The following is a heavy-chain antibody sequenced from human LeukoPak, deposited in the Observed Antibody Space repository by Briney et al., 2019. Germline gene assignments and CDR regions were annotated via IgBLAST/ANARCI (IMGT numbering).Heavy chain of an antibody. Sequence: PGGSLILSCAASGFTVSSNYMSWVRQAPGKGLEWVAVISYDGSNKYYADSVKGRFTISRDNSKNTLYLQMNSLRAEDTAVYYCAKDGIASFDYWGEGTRVTVSS. V-gene: IGHV3-30*18. CDR1: GFTVSSNY. CDR3: AKDGIASFDY. CDR2: ISYDGSNK. J-gene: IGHJ4*02.